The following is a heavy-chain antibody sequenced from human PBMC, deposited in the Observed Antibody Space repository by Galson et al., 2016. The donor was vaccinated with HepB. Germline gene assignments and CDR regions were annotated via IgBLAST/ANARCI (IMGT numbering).Heavy chain of an antibody. J-gene: IGHJ5*02. D-gene: IGHD1-1*01. CDR1: GLSLSGFN. V-gene: IGHV3-21*01. CDR3: ALGRRLPDWFDP. Sequence: SLRLSCAASGLSLSGFNMHWVRQAPGKGLEWVSSITGGSNFINYADSVKGRFTVSRDNAKKSLYLRMNSLRAEDTAVYYCALGRRLPDWFDPWGQGTLVTVSS. CDR2: ITGGSNFI.